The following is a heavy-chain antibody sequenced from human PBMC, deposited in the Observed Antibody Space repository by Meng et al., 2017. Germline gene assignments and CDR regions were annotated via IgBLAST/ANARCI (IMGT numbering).Heavy chain of an antibody. Sequence: SETLSLTCAVYGGSFSGYYWSWIRQPPGKGLEWIGEINHSGSTNYNPSLKSRVTISVDTSKNQFSLKLSSVTAADTAVYYCARAPYGSYYGMDVWGQGTTVTVSS. CDR3: ARAPYGSYYGMDV. V-gene: IGHV4-34*01. CDR2: INHSGST. D-gene: IGHD4-17*01. CDR1: GGSFSGYY. J-gene: IGHJ6*02.